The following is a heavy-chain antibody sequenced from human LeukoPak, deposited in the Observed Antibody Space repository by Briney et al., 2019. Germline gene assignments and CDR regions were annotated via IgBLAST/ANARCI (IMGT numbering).Heavy chain of an antibody. Sequence: GGSLRLSCAASGYTFSRYGMHRVRQAPGKGLEWVTFISDDGSKRKYADSVKGRLTISRDNSKNTVYLQMTSLRVEDTAVYYCANSLDYGGNSIDYWGQGTLVTVSS. CDR2: ISDDGSKR. D-gene: IGHD4-23*01. V-gene: IGHV3-30*18. CDR1: GYTFSRYG. CDR3: ANSLDYGGNSIDY. J-gene: IGHJ4*02.